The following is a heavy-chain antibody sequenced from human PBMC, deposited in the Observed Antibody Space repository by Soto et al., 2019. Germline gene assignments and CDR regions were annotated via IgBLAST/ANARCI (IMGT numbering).Heavy chain of an antibody. D-gene: IGHD3-22*01. V-gene: IGHV3-23*01. CDR3: AKVLSKNYYYTFDF. CDR2: ISGGSSVT. Sequence: LRLSCTASGFTFSDYAMAWVRQAPGKGLEWVSTISGGSSVTYYGDSVKGRFTISRDNAKKTLFLQLNRLSAEDTATYYCAKVLSKNYYYTFDFWGQGTQVTVSS. CDR1: GFTFSDYA. J-gene: IGHJ4*02.